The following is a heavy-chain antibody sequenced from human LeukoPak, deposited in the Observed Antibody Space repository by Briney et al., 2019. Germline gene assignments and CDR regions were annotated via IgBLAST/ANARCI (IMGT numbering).Heavy chain of an antibody. D-gene: IGHD4-23*01. CDR3: AKDGSGYGGTPLYYYYYMDV. Sequence: GGSLRLSCAASGFTFSSYGMHWVRQAPGKGLEWVAVIWYGGSNKYYADSVKGRFTISRDNSKNTLYLQMNSLRAEDTAVYYCAKDGSGYGGTPLYYYYYMDVWGKGTTVTVSS. J-gene: IGHJ6*03. CDR1: GFTFSSYG. CDR2: IWYGGSNK. V-gene: IGHV3-30*02.